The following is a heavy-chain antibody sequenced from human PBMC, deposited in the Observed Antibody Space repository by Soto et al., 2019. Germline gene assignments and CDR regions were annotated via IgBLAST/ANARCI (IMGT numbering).Heavy chain of an antibody. J-gene: IGHJ4*02. CDR2: INHSGST. Sequence: PSETLSLTCAVYGGSFSGYYWSWIRQPPGKGLEWIGEINHSGSTNYNPSLKSRVTISVDTSKNQFSLKLSSVTAADTAVYYCARRGSGYYPKIDDWGQGTRVTVSS. CDR3: ARRGSGYYPKIDD. CDR1: GGSFSGYY. V-gene: IGHV4-34*01. D-gene: IGHD3-22*01.